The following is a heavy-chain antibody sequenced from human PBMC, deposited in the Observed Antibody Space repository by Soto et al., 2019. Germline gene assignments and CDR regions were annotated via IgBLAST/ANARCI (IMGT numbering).Heavy chain of an antibody. CDR3: ARIIVVVPAAHRGDWFDP. CDR1: GGSFSGYY. Sequence: SETLSLTCAVYGGSFSGYYWSWIRQPPGKGLEWIGEINHSGSTNYNPSLKSRVTISVDTSKNQFSLKLSSVTAADTAVYYCARIIVVVPAAHRGDWFDPWGQGTLVTVSS. J-gene: IGHJ5*02. D-gene: IGHD2-2*01. CDR2: INHSGST. V-gene: IGHV4-34*01.